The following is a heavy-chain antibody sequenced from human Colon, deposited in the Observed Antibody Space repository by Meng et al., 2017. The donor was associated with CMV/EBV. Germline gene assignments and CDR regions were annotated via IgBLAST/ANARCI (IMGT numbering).Heavy chain of an antibody. V-gene: IGHV3-64*02. CDR2: ISSNGGNT. CDR1: GFAFSTYA. CDR3: ARDGASGTMINLLDY. D-gene: IGHD1-7*01. Sequence: GGSLRLSCAASGFAFSTYAMHWVRQAPGKGLEFVSAISSNGGNTYYADSVKGRFSISRDNDNDLLFLQMNSLRAEDTAVYYCARDGASGTMINLLDYWGQGTLVTVSS. J-gene: IGHJ4*02.